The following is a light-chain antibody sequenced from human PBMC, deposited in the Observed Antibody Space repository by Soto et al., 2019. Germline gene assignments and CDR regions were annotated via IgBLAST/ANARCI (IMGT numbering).Light chain of an antibody. CDR1: SSNIGSNT. CDR2: SDN. J-gene: IGLJ3*02. V-gene: IGLV1-44*01. Sequence: QSVLTQPPSASGTPGQRVTISCSGGSSNIGSNTVNWYQQLPGTAPKLLIYSDNQRPSGVPDRFSGSKSGTSASLAISGLQSEDEADYYCAAWDDSLNVWVFGGGTKVTVL. CDR3: AAWDDSLNVWV.